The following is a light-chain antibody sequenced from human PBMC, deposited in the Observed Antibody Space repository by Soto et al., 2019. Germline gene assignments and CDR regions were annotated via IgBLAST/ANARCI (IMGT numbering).Light chain of an antibody. CDR3: QQYNNWGLS. CDR2: GSS. J-gene: IGKJ4*01. Sequence: IVMTQSPATLSVSPGEGVTLSCRASENVGTNLAWYQQKPGQAPRLLIYGSSTRATGIPATFSGSGSGTEFTLTISSLQPEESAIYYCQQYNNWGLSFGGGTKVEIK. V-gene: IGKV3D-15*01. CDR1: ENVGTN.